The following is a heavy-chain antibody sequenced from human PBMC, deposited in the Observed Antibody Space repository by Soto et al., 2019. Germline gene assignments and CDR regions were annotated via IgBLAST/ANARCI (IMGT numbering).Heavy chain of an antibody. Sequence: EVQLVQSGAEVKKPGESLKISCKGSGYSFTSYWIGWVRQMPGKGLEWMGIIYHGDSDTRYSPSFQGQVTISADKYIGAASLHWSRLKASATAMYYCASTDCSGGSCYPYYFDYWGHGTQDTAFS. D-gene: IGHD2-15*01. CDR3: ASTDCSGGSCYPYYFDY. J-gene: IGHJ4*01. CDR2: IYHGDSDT. CDR1: GYSFTSYW. V-gene: IGHV5-51*01.